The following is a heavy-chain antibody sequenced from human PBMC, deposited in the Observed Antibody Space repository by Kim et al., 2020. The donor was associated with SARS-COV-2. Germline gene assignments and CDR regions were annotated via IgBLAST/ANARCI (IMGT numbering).Heavy chain of an antibody. CDR2: ISGSSDTS. CDR3: ARAGSTMTPLSYGMDV. D-gene: IGHD4-17*01. CDR1: GFTFNSFG. Sequence: GGSLRLSCEASGFTFNSFGMNWVRQAPGKGLEWVSFISGSSDTSYYVDSVKGRFTVSRDNAKKSLYLRLNSLRVEDTGVYFCARAGSTMTPLSYGMDVWG. V-gene: IGHV3-48*04. J-gene: IGHJ6*01.